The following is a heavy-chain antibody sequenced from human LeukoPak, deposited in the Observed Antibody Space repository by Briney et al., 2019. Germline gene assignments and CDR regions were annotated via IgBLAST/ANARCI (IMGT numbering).Heavy chain of an antibody. CDR2: IYYSGST. Sequence: PSETLSLTCTVSGGSISSSSYYWGWIRQPPGKGLEWIGSIYYSGSTYYNPSLKSRVTISVDTSKNQFSLKLSSVTAADTAVYYCATRLRYFDGWEGDYWGQGTLVTVSS. V-gene: IGHV4-39*01. CDR3: ATRLRYFDGWEGDY. D-gene: IGHD3-9*01. J-gene: IGHJ4*02. CDR1: GGSISSSSYY.